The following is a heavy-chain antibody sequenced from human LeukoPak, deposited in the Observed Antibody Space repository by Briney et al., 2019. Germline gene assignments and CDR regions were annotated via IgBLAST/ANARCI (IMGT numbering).Heavy chain of an antibody. V-gene: IGHV3-21*01. D-gene: IGHD2-21*02. Sequence: PGGSLRLSCAASGFTFSTYAMSWVRQAPGPGLERVSSISSSSSYIYYADSVRGRFTISRDNAKNSLYLQMNSLRADDTAVYYCARGCPCAYCGDDCYWYFDLWGRGTLVTVSS. CDR1: GFTFSTYA. J-gene: IGHJ2*01. CDR3: ARGCPCAYCGDDCYWYFDL. CDR2: ISSSSSYI.